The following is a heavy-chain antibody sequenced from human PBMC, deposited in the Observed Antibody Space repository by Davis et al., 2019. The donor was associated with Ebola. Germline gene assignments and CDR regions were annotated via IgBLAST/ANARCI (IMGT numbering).Heavy chain of an antibody. CDR2: VYPADSDT. V-gene: IGHV5-51*01. CDR3: ARSAYSNYYFDY. Sequence: GESLKISCKGSGYSFTSYWIGWVRQMPGKGLEWVGIVYPADSDTIYRPSFQGQVTISADKSTSTAYLQWNGLKAPDTAIYYCARSAYSNYYFDYWGQGTLDTVSS. D-gene: IGHD4-11*01. J-gene: IGHJ4*02. CDR1: GYSFTSYW.